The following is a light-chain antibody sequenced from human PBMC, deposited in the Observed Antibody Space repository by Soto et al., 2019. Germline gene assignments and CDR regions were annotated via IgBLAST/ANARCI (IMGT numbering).Light chain of an antibody. CDR1: SSDVGGYNY. J-gene: IGLJ1*01. V-gene: IGLV2-14*01. CDR2: DVS. Sequence: QSALTQPASVSGSPGQSITIPCTGISSDVGGYNYVSWYQQHPGKAPKLMIYDVSNRPSGVSNRFSASKSGNTASLTISGLQAEDEADYYCSSYTSSNTLEVFGTGTKLTVL. CDR3: SSYTSSNTLEV.